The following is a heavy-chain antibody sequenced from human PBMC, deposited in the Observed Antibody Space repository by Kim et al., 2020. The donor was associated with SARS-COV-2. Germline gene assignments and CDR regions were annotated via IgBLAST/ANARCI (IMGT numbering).Heavy chain of an antibody. CDR3: ARDLGIQLWYSNPDY. CDR1: GFTFSDYS. J-gene: IGHJ4*02. Sequence: GGSLRLSCTASGFTFSDYSMNWVRQAPGKGLEWVSSISGNGNYMAYADSVKGRFTISRDNANNSLYLQMNGLRAEDTAVYYCARDLGIQLWYSNPDYWGQGTLVTVSS. V-gene: IGHV3-21*01. D-gene: IGHD5-18*01. CDR2: ISGNGNYM.